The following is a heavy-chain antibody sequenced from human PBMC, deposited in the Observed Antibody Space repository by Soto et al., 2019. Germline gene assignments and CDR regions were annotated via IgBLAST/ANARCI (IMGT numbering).Heavy chain of an antibody. Sequence: PSETLALTCTVSGGSISSGGYYWSWIRQHPGKGLEWIGYIYYSGSTYYNPSLKSRVTISVDTSKNQFSLKLSSVTAADTAVYYCARVGGINWFDPWGQGTLVTVSS. J-gene: IGHJ5*02. V-gene: IGHV4-31*03. CDR1: GGSISSGGYY. CDR2: IYYSGST. CDR3: ARVGGINWFDP. D-gene: IGHD1-20*01.